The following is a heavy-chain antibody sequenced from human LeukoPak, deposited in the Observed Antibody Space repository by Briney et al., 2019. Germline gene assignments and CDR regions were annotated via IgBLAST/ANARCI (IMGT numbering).Heavy chain of an antibody. Sequence: GGSLRLSCAASGFTFSSYAMHWVRQAPGKGLEWVAFIRYDGSNEYYADSVKGRFTISRDNSKNRLYLQMNSLRPEDTAVYYCGNPDLWGKGTTVTISS. CDR2: IRYDGSNE. D-gene: IGHD2/OR15-2a*01. CDR3: GNPDL. J-gene: IGHJ6*04. CDR1: GFTFSSYA. V-gene: IGHV3-30*02.